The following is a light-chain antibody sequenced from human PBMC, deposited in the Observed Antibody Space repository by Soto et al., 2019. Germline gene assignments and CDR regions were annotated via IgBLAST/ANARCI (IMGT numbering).Light chain of an antibody. CDR2: AAS. J-gene: IGKJ3*01. CDR3: QQYYSYPPFT. V-gene: IGKV1-8*01. CDR1: QGISSY. Sequence: AIRMTQSPSSLSASTGDIVTITCRASQGISSYLAWYQQKPGKAPKLLIYAASTLQSGVPSRFSGSGSGTDFTHTISCLQSEDFATYYCQQYYSYPPFTFGPGTKVDSK.